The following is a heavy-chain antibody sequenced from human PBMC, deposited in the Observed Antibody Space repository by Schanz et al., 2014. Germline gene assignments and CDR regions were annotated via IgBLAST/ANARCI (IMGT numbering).Heavy chain of an antibody. D-gene: IGHD2-15*01. V-gene: IGHV3-30*19. J-gene: IGHJ4*02. CDR1: GFTFNNYG. Sequence: QVQLVESGGGVVRPGRSLRLSCAASGFTFNNYGMHWVRQAPGKGLEWVAVISHDGNNKYYGDSVKGRFTISRDNSKNTVYLLMNSLRVEDTAVYYCARVVAAAPQGCNYWGRGTLVTVSS. CDR3: ARVVAAAPQGCNY. CDR2: ISHDGNNK.